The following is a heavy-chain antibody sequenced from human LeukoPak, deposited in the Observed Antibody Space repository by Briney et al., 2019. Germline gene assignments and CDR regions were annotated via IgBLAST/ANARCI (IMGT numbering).Heavy chain of an antibody. V-gene: IGHV4-59*08. CDR3: AGDLGRGYGMDV. Sequence: SETLSLTCTVSGGSISSYYWSWIRQPPGKGLEWIGYIYSSGSTNYNPSLKSRVTISVDTSKNQFSLKLTSVTAADTAVYYCAGDLGRGYGMDVWGQGTTVTVSS. J-gene: IGHJ6*02. CDR2: IYSSGST. CDR1: GGSISSYY.